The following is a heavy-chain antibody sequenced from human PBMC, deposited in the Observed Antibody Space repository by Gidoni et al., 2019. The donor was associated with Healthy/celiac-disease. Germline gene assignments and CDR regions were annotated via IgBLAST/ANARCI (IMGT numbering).Heavy chain of an antibody. D-gene: IGHD6-13*01. Sequence: QVQLVQAGAEVKKPGSSVKVSCKASGGTVSSYAISWVRQAPGQGREWMGGIIPLFGTANYAQKFPGRVTITADKSTSTAYMELSSLRSEDTAVYYCARGIAAVSLFYGMDVWGQGTTVTVSS. CDR3: ARGIAAVSLFYGMDV. CDR2: IIPLFGTA. V-gene: IGHV1-69*06. J-gene: IGHJ6*02. CDR1: GGTVSSYA.